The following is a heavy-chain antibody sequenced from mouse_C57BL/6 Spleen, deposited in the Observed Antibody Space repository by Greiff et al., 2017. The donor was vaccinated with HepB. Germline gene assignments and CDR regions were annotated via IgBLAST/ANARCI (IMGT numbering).Heavy chain of an antibody. V-gene: IGHV1-82*01. D-gene: IGHD1-1*01. Sequence: QVQLQQSGPELVKPGASVKISCKASGYAFSSSWMNWVKQRPGKGLEWIGRIYPGDGDTNYNGKFKGKATLTADKSSSTAYMQLSSLTSEDSAVYFCARETTTDWYFDVWGTGTTVTVSS. CDR3: ARETTTDWYFDV. CDR2: IYPGDGDT. CDR1: GYAFSSSW. J-gene: IGHJ1*03.